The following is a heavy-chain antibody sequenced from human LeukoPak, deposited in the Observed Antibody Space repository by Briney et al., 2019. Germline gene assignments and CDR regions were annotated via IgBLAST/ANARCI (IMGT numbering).Heavy chain of an antibody. CDR3: ARDRIAAAGTVFSWFDP. V-gene: IGHV4-4*02. CDR1: GVSISSSNW. Sequence: PSGTLSLTCAVSGVSISSSNWWSWVRQPPGKGLEWIGEIYHSGSTNYNPSLKSRVTISVDKSKNQFSLKLSSVTAADTAVYYCARDRIAAAGTVFSWFDPWGQGTLVTVSS. CDR2: IYHSGST. J-gene: IGHJ5*02. D-gene: IGHD6-13*01.